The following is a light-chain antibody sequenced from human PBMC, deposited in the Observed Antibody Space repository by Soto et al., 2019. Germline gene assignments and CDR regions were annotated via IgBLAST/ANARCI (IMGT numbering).Light chain of an antibody. J-gene: IGKJ1*01. V-gene: IGKV3-15*01. CDR2: GAS. Sequence: VVTQSPATLSVFPGETATLSCRASQSVSSDLAWYQQRPGQAPRLLIYGASTRATGIPARFRGSGSGTEFRLTISSLQSEDFATYYCQQYNTSHPKMAFGRGTKV. CDR1: QSVSSD. CDR3: QQYNTSHPKMA.